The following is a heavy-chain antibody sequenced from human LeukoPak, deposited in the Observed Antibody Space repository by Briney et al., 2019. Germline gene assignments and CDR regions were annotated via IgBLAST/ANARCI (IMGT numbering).Heavy chain of an antibody. Sequence: PGGSLRLSCAASGFTFSTYGMHWVRQAPGKRLEWVAVTWYDGSYKYYGDSVKGRFTISRDNSKNTLYLQMVSLRVEDTAVYYCARQFDGSHPNAFDIWGQGTMVTVSS. CDR1: GFTFSTYG. CDR3: ARQFDGSHPNAFDI. D-gene: IGHD1-26*01. V-gene: IGHV3-33*01. CDR2: TWYDGSYK. J-gene: IGHJ3*02.